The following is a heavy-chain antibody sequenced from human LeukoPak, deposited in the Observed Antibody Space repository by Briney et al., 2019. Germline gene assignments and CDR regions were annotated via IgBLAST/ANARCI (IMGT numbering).Heavy chain of an antibody. CDR1: GGSFSSGGYY. CDR2: FSYSGIA. D-gene: IGHD2/OR15-2a*01. J-gene: IGHJ4*02. CDR3: ARVLYDYYFDY. V-gene: IGHV4-31*11. Sequence: PSETLSLTCAVSGGSFSSGGYYWSWIRHHPGKGLEWLACFSYSGIAYYNPSLKSRLTISVDTSKNQFSLELSSVTAADTALYYCARVLYDYYFDYWGQGTLVTVSS.